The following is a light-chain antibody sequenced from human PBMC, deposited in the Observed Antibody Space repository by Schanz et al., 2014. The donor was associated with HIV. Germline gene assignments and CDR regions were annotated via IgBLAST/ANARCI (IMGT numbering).Light chain of an antibody. CDR2: SNN. V-gene: IGLV1-44*01. Sequence: QSVLTQPPSASGTPGQRVTISCSGSSSNIGSNTVNWYQQLPGTAPKLLIYSNNQRPSGVPDRFSGSKSGTSVSLAISGLQSEDEADYYCAAWDDSLNGPVFAGGTKLPVL. CDR3: AAWDDSLNGPV. J-gene: IGLJ2*01. CDR1: SSNIGSNT.